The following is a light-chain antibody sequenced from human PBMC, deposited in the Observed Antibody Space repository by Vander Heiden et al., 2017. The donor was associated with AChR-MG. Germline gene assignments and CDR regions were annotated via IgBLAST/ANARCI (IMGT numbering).Light chain of an antibody. CDR1: SSDIGAYNY. CDR3: CSYGGSNNVV. J-gene: IGLJ2*01. Sequence: SPPTQPPSASALPGQSVTISRTGTSSDIGAYNYDPWYQQHPGKAPIVMNYEVSRRPSGVPGRFSGSKSGNAASLTVSGLQADDEADYCCCSYGGSNNVVFGGGTKLTVL. V-gene: IGLV2-8*01. CDR2: EVS.